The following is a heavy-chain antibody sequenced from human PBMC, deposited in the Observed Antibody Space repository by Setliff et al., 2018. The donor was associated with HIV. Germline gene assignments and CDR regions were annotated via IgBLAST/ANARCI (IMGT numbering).Heavy chain of an antibody. D-gene: IGHD6-13*01. Sequence: GGSLRLSCVASGFSFSHYAMHWVRQAPGKGLEWVAIISNEGDLQYYENSLQGRFTISRDNSQNILYLQLNSLGPDDTAIYYCATWGIVAVAGLHWGQGTLVTVSS. J-gene: IGHJ4*02. V-gene: IGHV3-30*04. CDR1: GFSFSHYA. CDR3: ATWGIVAVAGLH. CDR2: ISNEGDLQ.